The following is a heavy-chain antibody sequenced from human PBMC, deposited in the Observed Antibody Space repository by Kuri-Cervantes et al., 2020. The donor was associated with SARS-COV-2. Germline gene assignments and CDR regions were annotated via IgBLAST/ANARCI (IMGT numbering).Heavy chain of an antibody. CDR3: ARTEGYCSTTSCYWQGWFDP. D-gene: IGHD2-2*01. V-gene: IGHV1-46*03. J-gene: IGHJ5*02. CDR2: INPSGGST. Sequence: ASVKVSCKASGYTFTDYYIHWVRQAPGQGLEWMGIINPSGGSTRYAQKFQGRVIMTRDTSTSTVYMELSSLRSEDTAVYYCARTEGYCSTTSCYWQGWFDPWGQGTLVTVSS. CDR1: GYTFTDYY.